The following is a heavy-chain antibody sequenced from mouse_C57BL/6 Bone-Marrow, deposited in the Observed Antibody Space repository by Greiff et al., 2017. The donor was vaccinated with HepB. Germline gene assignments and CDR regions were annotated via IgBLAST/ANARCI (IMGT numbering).Heavy chain of an antibody. CDR3: AREGDYDGYYWCFDV. J-gene: IGHJ1*03. V-gene: IGHV1-54*01. CDR2: INPGSGGT. Sequence: VQLQQSGAELVRPGTSVKVSCKASGYAFTNYLIEWVKQRPGQGLEWIGVINPGSGGTNYNEKFKGKATLTADKSSSTAYMQLSSLTSEDSAVYFCAREGDYDGYYWCFDVWGTGTTVTVSS. CDR1: GYAFTNYL. D-gene: IGHD2-3*01.